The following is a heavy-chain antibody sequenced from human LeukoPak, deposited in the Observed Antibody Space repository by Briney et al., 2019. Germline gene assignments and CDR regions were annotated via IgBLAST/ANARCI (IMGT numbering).Heavy chain of an antibody. J-gene: IGHJ3*02. V-gene: IGHV4-31*03. CDR2: IYYSGST. CDR3: AGDPVGANPRGAFDI. Sequence: PSETLSLTCTVSGGSISSGGYYWSWIRQHPGKGLEWIGYIYYSGSTYYNPSLKSRVTISVDTSKNQFSLKLSSVTAADTAVYYCAGDPVGANPRGAFDIWGQGTMVTVSS. D-gene: IGHD1-26*01. CDR1: GGSISSGGYY.